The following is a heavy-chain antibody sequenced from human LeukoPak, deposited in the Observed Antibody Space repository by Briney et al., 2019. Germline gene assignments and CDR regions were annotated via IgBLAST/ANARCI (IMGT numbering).Heavy chain of an antibody. CDR2: ISYDGSNK. CDR1: GFTFSSYA. CDR3: ARSHSRVGDAFDI. Sequence: GRSLRLSCAASGFTFSSYAMHWVRQAPGKGLEWVAVISYDGSNKYYADSVKGRFTISRDNPKSTLYLQMNSLRAEDTAVYYCARSHSRVGDAFDIWGQGTMVTVSS. D-gene: IGHD1-26*01. V-gene: IGHV3-30*01. J-gene: IGHJ3*02.